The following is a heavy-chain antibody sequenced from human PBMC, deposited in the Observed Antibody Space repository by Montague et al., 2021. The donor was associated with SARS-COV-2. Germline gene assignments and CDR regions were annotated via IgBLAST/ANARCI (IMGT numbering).Heavy chain of an antibody. V-gene: IGHV4-4*02. D-gene: IGHD3-10*01. CDR2: IYQSGST. CDR1: GGSISSSNW. Sequence: SETLSLTCAVSGGSISSSNWWSWVRQPPGKGLEWTGEIYQSGSTNYNPSLKSRVTISVDKSKNQFSLELSSVTAADTAVYYCARAISHWFRGAFDIWGQGTMVTVSS. CDR3: ARAISHWFRGAFDI. J-gene: IGHJ3*02.